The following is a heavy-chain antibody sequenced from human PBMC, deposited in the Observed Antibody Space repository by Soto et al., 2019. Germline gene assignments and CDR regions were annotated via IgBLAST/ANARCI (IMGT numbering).Heavy chain of an antibody. CDR1: GFSLSVYGVR. D-gene: IGHD3-22*01. CDR2: IHWNDDK. CDR3: AHTKDSSGFLTS. J-gene: IGHJ5*02. Sequence: GPTLVNPTQTLTLTCSFSGFSLSVYGVRVIWFRQPPGETLEWLALIHWNDDKRYSPYLKSRLTITKDTSKNQVVLTLTNLDPLDTGTYFCAHTKDSSGFLTSWGQGILVTGSS. V-gene: IGHV2-5*01.